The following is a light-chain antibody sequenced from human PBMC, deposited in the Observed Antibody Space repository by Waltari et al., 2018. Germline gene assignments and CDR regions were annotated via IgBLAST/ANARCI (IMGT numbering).Light chain of an antibody. CDR1: SSDVGAYSY. Sequence: QSALTQPASVSGSPGQSITISCSGTSSDVGAYSYVSWYQHHPGTAPKLMFFEVRNRPSGVSDRFSGSKSGNTASLTISGLQAEDEADYYCSSFTTTSTWVFGGGTKLTVL. V-gene: IGLV2-14*01. J-gene: IGLJ3*02. CDR3: SSFTTTSTWV. CDR2: EVR.